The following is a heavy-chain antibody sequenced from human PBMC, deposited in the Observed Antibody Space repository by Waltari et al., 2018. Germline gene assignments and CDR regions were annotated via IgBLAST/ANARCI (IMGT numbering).Heavy chain of an antibody. V-gene: IGHV1-69-2*01. CDR3: ATQPRQLGWFDP. J-gene: IGHJ5*02. Sequence: EVQLVQSGAEVKKPGATVKISCKVSGYTFTDYYMHWVQRAPGKGLEWMGLVETEDGETIYAEKCQGGVTITADTSTDTAYMELSSLRSEDTAVYYCATQPRQLGWFDPWGQGTLVTVSS. D-gene: IGHD6-6*01. CDR1: GYTFTDYY. CDR2: VETEDGET.